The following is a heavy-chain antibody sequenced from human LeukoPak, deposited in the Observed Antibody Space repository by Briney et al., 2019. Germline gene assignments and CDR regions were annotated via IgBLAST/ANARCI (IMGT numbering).Heavy chain of an antibody. V-gene: IGHV3-21*05. CDR1: GFTFITYA. J-gene: IGHJ4*02. CDR2: ISGSSSYT. D-gene: IGHD4-17*01. CDR3: ARVTLYGESALDY. Sequence: GGSLRLSCSASGFTFITYAMHWVRQAPGKGLEWVSYISGSSSYTIYADSVKGRFTISRDNAKNSLYLQMNSLRAEDTAVYYCARVTLYGESALDYWGQGTLVTVSS.